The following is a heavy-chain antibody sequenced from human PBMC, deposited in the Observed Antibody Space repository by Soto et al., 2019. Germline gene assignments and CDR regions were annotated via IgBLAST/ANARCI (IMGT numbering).Heavy chain of an antibody. V-gene: IGHV4-38-2*02. CDR3: ARLATVTTGGMDV. Sequence: PSETLSLTCTVSGYSINSDDYWGWIRQPPGKGLEWIASIYHSVSTFYNPSLRSRVTISIDTSKNQFSLRLTAVTAADAAMYYCARLATVTTGGMDVWGQGTTVTVSS. CDR1: GYSINSDDY. J-gene: IGHJ6*02. D-gene: IGHD4-17*01. CDR2: IYHSVST.